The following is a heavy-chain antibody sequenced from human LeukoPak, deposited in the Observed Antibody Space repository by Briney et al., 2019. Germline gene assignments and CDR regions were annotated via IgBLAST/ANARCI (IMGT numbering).Heavy chain of an antibody. CDR2: IIPIFGTA. J-gene: IGHJ4*02. D-gene: IGHD3-22*01. V-gene: IGHV1-69*01. Sequence: SVKVSCKASGGTFISYAISWVRQAPGQGLEWMGGIIPIFGTANYAQKFQGRVTITADESTSTAYMELSSLRSEDTAVYYCATNGEYYYDSSGYYPSALDYWGQGTLVTVSS. CDR1: GGTFISYA. CDR3: ATNGEYYYDSSGYYPSALDY.